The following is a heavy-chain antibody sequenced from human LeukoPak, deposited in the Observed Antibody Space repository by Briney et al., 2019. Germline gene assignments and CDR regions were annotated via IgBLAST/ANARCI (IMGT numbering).Heavy chain of an antibody. CDR1: GFTFSSYS. CDR3: ARDLDSSGYYYPPIDY. J-gene: IGHJ4*02. Sequence: GGSLRLSCAASGFTFSSYSMNWVRQAPGKGLEWVSSISSSSSYIYYADSVKGRFTISRDNAKNSLYLQMNSLRAEDTAVYYCARDLDSSGYYYPPIDYWGQGTLVTVSS. D-gene: IGHD3-22*01. CDR2: ISSSSSYI. V-gene: IGHV3-21*01.